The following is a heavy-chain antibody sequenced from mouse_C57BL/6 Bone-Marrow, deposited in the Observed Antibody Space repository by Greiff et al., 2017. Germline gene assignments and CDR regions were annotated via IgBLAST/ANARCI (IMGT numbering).Heavy chain of an antibody. CDR1: GYTFTDYY. CDR3: ASQDY. CDR2: IYPGSGNT. V-gene: IGHV1-76*01. Sequence: VQLQESGAELVRPGASVKLSCKASGYTFTDYYINWVKQRPGQGLEWIARIYPGSGNTYYNEKFKGKATLTAEKSSSTAYMQLSSLTSEDAAVYFCASQDYWGQGTTLTVSS. J-gene: IGHJ2*01.